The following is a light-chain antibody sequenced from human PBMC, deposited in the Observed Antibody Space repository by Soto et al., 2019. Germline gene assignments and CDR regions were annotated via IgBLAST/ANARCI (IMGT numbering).Light chain of an antibody. Sequence: QSALTQPPSASGSPGQSVAIPCTGTSSDVGAYDHVSWYQQHPGKAPKLIIYELAKRPAGVPDRFSGSKSGNTASLTVSGLQAEDEADYYCSSYAGSNNFVFGTGTKVTVL. CDR1: SSDVGAYDH. CDR2: ELA. CDR3: SSYAGSNNFV. V-gene: IGLV2-8*01. J-gene: IGLJ1*01.